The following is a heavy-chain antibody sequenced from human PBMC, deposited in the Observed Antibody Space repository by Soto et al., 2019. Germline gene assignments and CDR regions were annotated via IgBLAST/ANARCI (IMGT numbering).Heavy chain of an antibody. CDR2: IRSKANSYAT. CDR3: TRHVPTYYYGSGSNYYYYYYMDV. CDR1: GFTFSGSA. Sequence: GGSLRLCCAASGFTFSGSAMHWVRQASGKGLEWVGRIRSKANSYATAYAASVKGRFTISRDDSKNTAYLQMNSLKTEDTAVYYCTRHVPTYYYGSGSNYYYYYYMDVWGKGTTVTVSS. D-gene: IGHD3-10*01. J-gene: IGHJ6*03. V-gene: IGHV3-73*01.